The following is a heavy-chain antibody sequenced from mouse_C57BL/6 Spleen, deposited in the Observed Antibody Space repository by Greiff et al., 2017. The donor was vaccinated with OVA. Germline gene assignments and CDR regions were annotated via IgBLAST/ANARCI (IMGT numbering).Heavy chain of an antibody. CDR2: IDPSDSYT. V-gene: IGHV1-50*01. CDR1: GYTFTSYW. J-gene: IGHJ3*01. D-gene: IGHD1-1*01. Sequence: QVQLQQPGAELVKPGASVKLSCKASGYTFTSYWMQWVKQRPGQGLEWIGEIDPSDSYTNYNQKFKGKATLTVDTSSSTAYMQLSSLTSEDSAVYYCARRITTVVAECGDWGKGTMVTVSA. CDR3: ARRITTVVAECGD.